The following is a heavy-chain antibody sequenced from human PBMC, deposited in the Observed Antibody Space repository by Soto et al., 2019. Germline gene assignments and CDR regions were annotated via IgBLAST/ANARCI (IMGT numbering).Heavy chain of an antibody. V-gene: IGHV3-30-3*01. CDR2: TSYDGSNK. Sequence: GGSLRLSCAASGFTFSSYAMHWVRQAPGKGLEWVAVTSYDGSNKYYADSVKGRFTISRDNSKNTLYLQMNSLRAEDTAVYYCARGHYDFWSGYYGYYYYGMDVWGQGTTVTVSS. CDR1: GFTFSSYA. D-gene: IGHD3-3*01. J-gene: IGHJ6*02. CDR3: ARGHYDFWSGYYGYYYYGMDV.